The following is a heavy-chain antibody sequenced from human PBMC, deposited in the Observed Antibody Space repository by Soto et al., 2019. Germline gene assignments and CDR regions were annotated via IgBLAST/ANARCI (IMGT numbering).Heavy chain of an antibody. CDR3: ARGDRYCGSASCYKY. D-gene: IGHD2-2*01. CDR2: IKRDGSET. CDR1: TFIFSTYW. J-gene: IGHJ4*02. V-gene: IGHV3-7*03. Sequence: GGSLRLSCAAPTFIFSTYWVTWVRQAPGKGLEWVANIKRDGSETHYADYVKGRFTISRDNAKNSLYLQMSSLRSEDSALFYCARGDRYCGSASCYKYWGQGTQVTVSS.